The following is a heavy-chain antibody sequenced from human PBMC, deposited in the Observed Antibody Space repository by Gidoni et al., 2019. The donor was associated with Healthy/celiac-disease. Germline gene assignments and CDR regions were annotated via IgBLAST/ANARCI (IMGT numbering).Heavy chain of an antibody. D-gene: IGHD3-10*01. J-gene: IGHJ4*02. CDR2: IYSGGST. V-gene: IGHV3-66*02. CDR3: AYISGARGTFDY. CDR1: GFTVSSKY. Sequence: EVQLVESGGGLVQPGGSLRLSCAASGFTVSSKYMSWFRQAPGKGLEWVSVIYSGGSTYYADSVKGRFTISRDNSKNTLYLQMNSLRAEDTAVYYCAYISGARGTFDYWGQGTLVTVSS.